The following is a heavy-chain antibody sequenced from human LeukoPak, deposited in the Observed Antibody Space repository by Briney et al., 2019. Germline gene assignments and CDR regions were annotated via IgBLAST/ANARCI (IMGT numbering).Heavy chain of an antibody. J-gene: IGHJ6*02. Sequence: SETLSLTCTVSGGSISSYYWSWIRQPPGKGLEWIGYIYYSGSTNYNPSLKSRVTISVDTSKNQFSLKLSSVTAADTAVYYCARVGIQPPLYGMDVWGQGTTVTVSS. CDR2: IYYSGST. V-gene: IGHV4-59*01. D-gene: IGHD5-18*01. CDR1: GGSISSYY. CDR3: ARVGIQPPLYGMDV.